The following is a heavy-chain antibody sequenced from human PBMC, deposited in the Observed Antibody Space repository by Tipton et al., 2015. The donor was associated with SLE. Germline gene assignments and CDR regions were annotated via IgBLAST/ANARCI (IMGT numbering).Heavy chain of an antibody. D-gene: IGHD6-13*01. J-gene: IGHJ4*02. V-gene: IGHV1-18*01. CDR2: ISAYNGNT. CDR3: AGASAAAGTVFGY. CDR1: GYTFTSYG. Sequence: QSGAEVKKPGASVTVSCKASGYTFTSYGISWVRQAPGEGLEWMGWISAYNGNTNYAQKLQGTVTVTTDTSTSTAFMELRSLRSDVPSVNYCAGASAAAGTVFGYWGQGTLVTVSS.